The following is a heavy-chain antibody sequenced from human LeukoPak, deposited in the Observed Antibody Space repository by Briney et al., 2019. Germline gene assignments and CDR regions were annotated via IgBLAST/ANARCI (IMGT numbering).Heavy chain of an antibody. CDR2: IRYDGSNK. J-gene: IGHJ4*02. CDR1: GFTSSSYG. V-gene: IGHV3-30*02. Sequence: GGSLRLSCAASGFTSSSYGMHWVRQAPGKGLEWVAFIRYDGSNKYYADSVKGRFTISRDNSKNTLYLQMNSLRAEDTAVYYCANRPKDGVDYWGQGTLVTVSS. CDR3: ANRPKDGVDY. D-gene: IGHD6-6*01.